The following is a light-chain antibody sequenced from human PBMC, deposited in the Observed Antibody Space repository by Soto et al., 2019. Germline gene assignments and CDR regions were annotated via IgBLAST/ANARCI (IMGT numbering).Light chain of an antibody. CDR3: GAWDPSLNAYL. J-gene: IGLJ1*01. CDR2: DDT. CDR1: TSNLGNNY. Sequence: QSARAQPPSVSASPGQRVTVSCSTTTSNLGNNYISWYQHLPGAAPRLLIYDDTERPSGIPDRFSGSRSATSATLGIAGLQTGDEADYFCGAWDPSLNAYLFGTGIKVTVL. V-gene: IGLV1-51*01.